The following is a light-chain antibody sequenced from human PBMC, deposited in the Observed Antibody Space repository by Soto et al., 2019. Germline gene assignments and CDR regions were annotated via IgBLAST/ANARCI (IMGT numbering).Light chain of an antibody. CDR1: QDVSSN. CDR2: GAS. J-gene: IGKJ4*01. Sequence: EMVVTQSQATLSVSPGERATLSCRASQDVSSNLASYQQKPGQAPSLLIYGASTRATGTPARFSGSGSGTEFSLTISSLQSEDYGVYFCQQCIRWPLTFVGWTNVEI. V-gene: IGKV3-15*01. CDR3: QQCIRWPLT.